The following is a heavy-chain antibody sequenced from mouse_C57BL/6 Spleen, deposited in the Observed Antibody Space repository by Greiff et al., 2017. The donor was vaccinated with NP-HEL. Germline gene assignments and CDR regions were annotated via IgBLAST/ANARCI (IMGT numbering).Heavy chain of an antibody. D-gene: IGHD2-2*01. CDR2: IWSGGST. CDR3: ARNSIYYGYDGGYAMDY. V-gene: IGHV2-2*01. Sequence: QVQLKQSGPGLVQPSQSLSITCTVSGFSLTSYGVHWVRQSPGKGLEWLGVIWSGGSTDYNAAFISRLSISKDNPKSQVFFKMNSLQADDTAIYYCARNSIYYGYDGGYAMDYWGQGTSVTVSS. J-gene: IGHJ4*01. CDR1: GFSLTSYG.